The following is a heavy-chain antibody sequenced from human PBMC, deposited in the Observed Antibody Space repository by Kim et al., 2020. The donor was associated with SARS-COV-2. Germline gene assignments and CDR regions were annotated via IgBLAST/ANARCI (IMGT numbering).Heavy chain of an antibody. Sequence: ASVKVSCKASGYTFTSYGISWVRQAPGQGLEWMGWISAYNGNTNYAQKLQGRVTMTTDTSTSTAYMELRSLRSDDTAVYYCAREIRSRVAARQGSYFDYWGQGTLVTVSS. D-gene: IGHD6-6*01. CDR1: GYTFTSYG. CDR3: AREIRSRVAARQGSYFDY. V-gene: IGHV1-18*01. CDR2: ISAYNGNT. J-gene: IGHJ4*02.